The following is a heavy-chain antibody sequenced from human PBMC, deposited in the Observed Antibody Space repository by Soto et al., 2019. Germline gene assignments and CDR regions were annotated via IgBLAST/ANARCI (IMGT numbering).Heavy chain of an antibody. CDR2: INEDGSQI. CDR3: ARGVGAAGAL. Sequence: DEQLVESGGGLVQPGGSLRLSCRGSGFTFSAYWMHWVRQTPGRGLEWVANINEDGSQIYYVDSVKGRFTSSRDNAKNAIYLQMNGRGGEATATYGCARGVGAAGALWGQGTLVVVSS. J-gene: IGHJ4*02. D-gene: IGHD1-26*01. V-gene: IGHV3-7*01. CDR1: GFTFSAYW.